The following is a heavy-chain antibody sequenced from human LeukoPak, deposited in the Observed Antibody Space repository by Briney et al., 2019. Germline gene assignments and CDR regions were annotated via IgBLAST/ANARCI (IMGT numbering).Heavy chain of an antibody. CDR1: GCTVSSNY. Sequence: GGSLRLSCAASGCTVSSNYMSWVRQAPGKGLEWVSVIYDNGDANSADSVKGRFTISRHNSKNTLYLQMNSLRPEDTAVYYCAGGSRRDGYDYWGQGTLVTVSS. D-gene: IGHD5-24*01. CDR3: AGGSRRDGYDY. V-gene: IGHV3-53*04. J-gene: IGHJ4*02. CDR2: IYDNGDA.